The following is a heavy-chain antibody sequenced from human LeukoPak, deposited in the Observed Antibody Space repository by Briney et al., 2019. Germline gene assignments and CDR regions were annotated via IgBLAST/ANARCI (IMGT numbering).Heavy chain of an antibody. V-gene: IGHV4-59*01. CDR3: AREDTVVVVAATWGAFDI. Sequence: PSETLSLTCTVSGGSISSYYWSWIRQPPGKGLEWIGYIYYSGSTNYNPSLKSRVTISVDTSKNQFSLKLSSVTAADTAVYYCAREDTVVVVAATWGAFDIWGQGTMVTVSS. J-gene: IGHJ3*02. CDR2: IYYSGST. CDR1: GGSISSYY. D-gene: IGHD2-15*01.